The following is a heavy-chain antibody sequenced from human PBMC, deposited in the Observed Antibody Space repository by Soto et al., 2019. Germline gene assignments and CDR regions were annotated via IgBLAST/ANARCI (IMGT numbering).Heavy chain of an antibody. Sequence: PGESLKISCKGSGYSFTSYWISWVRQMPGKGLEWMGRIDPSDSYTNYSPSFQGHVTISADKSISTAYLQWSSLNASDTAMYYCARAYDFWTYYYYGMDVWGQVTTVTVS. CDR1: GYSFTSYW. D-gene: IGHD3-3*01. J-gene: IGHJ6*02. V-gene: IGHV5-10-1*01. CDR2: IDPSDSYT. CDR3: ARAYDFWTYYYYGMDV.